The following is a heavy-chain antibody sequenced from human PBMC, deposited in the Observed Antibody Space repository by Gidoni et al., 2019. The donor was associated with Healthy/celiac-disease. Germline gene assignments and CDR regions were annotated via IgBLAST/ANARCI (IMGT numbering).Heavy chain of an antibody. D-gene: IGHD3-10*01. Sequence: QVQLQESGPGLVKPSETLSLTCPVSGGSLSRYHWSWLRQPPGKGLEWIGYIYYSGSTNYNPSLKSRVTISVDTSKNQFSLKLSSVTAADTAVYYCARITMVRGVIIPWGWFDPWGQGTLVTVSS. J-gene: IGHJ5*02. CDR2: IYYSGST. CDR1: GGSLSRYH. V-gene: IGHV4-59*01. CDR3: ARITMVRGVIIPWGWFDP.